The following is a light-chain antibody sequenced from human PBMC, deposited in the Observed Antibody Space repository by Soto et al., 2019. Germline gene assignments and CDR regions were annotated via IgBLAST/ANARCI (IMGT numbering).Light chain of an antibody. Sequence: IQMTQSPASLSASVLDRVTITCRAIHDIKKYLNWYQQKAHKVPKLLIHDVSTLATGVPSRFTGSGSGTDFTLTINSLQPEDVATYYCQQFDDLPLTFGGGTKVDIK. CDR2: DVS. V-gene: IGKV1-33*01. CDR3: QQFDDLPLT. J-gene: IGKJ4*01. CDR1: HDIKKY.